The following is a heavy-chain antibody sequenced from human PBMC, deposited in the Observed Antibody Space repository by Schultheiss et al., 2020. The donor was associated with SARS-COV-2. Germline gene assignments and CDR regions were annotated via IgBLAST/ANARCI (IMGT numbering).Heavy chain of an antibody. J-gene: IGHJ6*03. CDR2: ISGSGGST. D-gene: IGHD3-10*01. V-gene: IGHV3-23*01. CDR3: ARVVSYYYYYYMDV. Sequence: GESLKISCAASGFTFSSYAMSWVRQAPGKGLEWVSAISGSGGSTYYADSVKGRFTISRDNSKNTLYLQMNSLRAEDTAVYYCARVVSYYYYYYMDVWGKGTTVTVSS. CDR1: GFTFSSYA.